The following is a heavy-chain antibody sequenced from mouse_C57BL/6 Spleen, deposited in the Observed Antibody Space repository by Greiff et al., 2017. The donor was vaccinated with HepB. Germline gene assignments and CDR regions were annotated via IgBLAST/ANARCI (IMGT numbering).Heavy chain of an antibody. Sequence: EVKLMESGGDLVKPGGSLKLSCAASGFTFSSYGMSWVRQTPDKRLEWVATISSGGSYTYYPDSVKGRFTISRDNAKNTLYLQMSSLKSEDTAMYYCARHEGDGYYGCAYWGQGTLVTVSA. CDR2: ISSGGSYT. J-gene: IGHJ3*01. V-gene: IGHV5-6*01. CDR1: GFTFSSYG. D-gene: IGHD2-3*01. CDR3: ARHEGDGYYGCAY.